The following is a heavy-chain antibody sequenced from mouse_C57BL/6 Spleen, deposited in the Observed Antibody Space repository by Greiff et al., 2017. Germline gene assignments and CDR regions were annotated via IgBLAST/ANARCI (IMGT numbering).Heavy chain of an antibody. D-gene: IGHD1-1*01. CDR2: ISYDGSN. J-gene: IGHJ1*03. V-gene: IGHV3-6*01. CDR1: GYSITSGYY. Sequence: QSGPGLVKPSQSLSLTCSVTGYSITSGYYWNWIRQFPGNKLEWMGYISYDGSNNYNPSLKNRISITRDTSKNQFFLKLNSVTTEDTATYYCARNGYGSSFWYFDVWGTGTTVTVSS. CDR3: ARNGYGSSFWYFDV.